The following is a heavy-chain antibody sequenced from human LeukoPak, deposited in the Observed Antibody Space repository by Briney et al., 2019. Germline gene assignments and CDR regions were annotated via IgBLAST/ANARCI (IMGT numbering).Heavy chain of an antibody. V-gene: IGHV3-21*01. Sequence: GRSLRLSCAASGFTFSSYGMHWVRQAPGKGLEWVSSISSSSSYIYYADSVKGRFTISRDNAKNSLYLQMNSLRAEDTAVYYCAREVHNYYDSSGYFERDAFDIWGQGTMVTVSS. CDR3: AREVHNYYDSSGYFERDAFDI. CDR2: ISSSSSYI. D-gene: IGHD3-22*01. CDR1: GFTFSSYG. J-gene: IGHJ3*02.